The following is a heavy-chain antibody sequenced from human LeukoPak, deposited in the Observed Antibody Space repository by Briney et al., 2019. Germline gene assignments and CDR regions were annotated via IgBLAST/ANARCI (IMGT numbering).Heavy chain of an antibody. CDR3: AKDISVGATPYYFDS. J-gene: IGHJ4*02. CDR1: GFTFNDYS. CDR2: ITWNTDTI. Sequence: GGSLRLSCAASGFTFNDYSMHWVRQGPGKGLEWISGITWNTDTIDYADSVMGRFTISRDNAKNSLYLQMNSLRAEDTALYSCAKDISVGATPYYFDSWGQGTLVTVSS. V-gene: IGHV3-9*01. D-gene: IGHD1-26*01.